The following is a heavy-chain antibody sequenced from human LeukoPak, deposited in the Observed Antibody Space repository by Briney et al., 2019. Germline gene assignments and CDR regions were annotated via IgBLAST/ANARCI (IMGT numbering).Heavy chain of an antibody. D-gene: IGHD6-13*01. CDR2: ISGSGGST. J-gene: IGHJ6*02. CDR1: GFTFSSYA. CDR3: AKSPAAGAWDYYYYYGMDV. V-gene: IGHV3-23*01. Sequence: QPGGSLRLSCAASGFTFSSYAMSWARQAPGKGLEWVSAISGSGGSTYYADSVKGRFTISRDNSKNTLYLQMNSLRAEDTAVYYCAKSPAAGAWDYYYYYGMDVWGQGTTVTVSS.